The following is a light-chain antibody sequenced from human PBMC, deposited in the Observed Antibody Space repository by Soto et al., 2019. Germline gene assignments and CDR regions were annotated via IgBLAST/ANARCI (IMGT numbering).Light chain of an antibody. CDR1: QSVSTN. CDR2: GAS. J-gene: IGKJ1*01. V-gene: IGKV3-15*01. Sequence: IVMTQSPAIPSVSPGERATVSCRASQSVSTNLAWFQQKPGQTPRLLCNGASTRATGIPARFTGSGSGTEFTLTISSLQSEDFAVYYCQQYNNWPRTFGQGTKADIK. CDR3: QQYNNWPRT.